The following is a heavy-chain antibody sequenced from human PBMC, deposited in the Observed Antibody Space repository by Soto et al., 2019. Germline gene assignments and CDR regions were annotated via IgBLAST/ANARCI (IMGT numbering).Heavy chain of an antibody. CDR3: VRDSPVGSTYSGYDGIDY. J-gene: IGHJ4*02. CDR2: IIPLLEIA. V-gene: IGHV1-69*08. CDR1: GGTFSNDI. Sequence: QVQVVQSGAEVKKPGSSVKVSCKASGGTFSNDIITWVRQAPGQGLEWMGRIIPLLEIANYAQKFQGRVTITADKSTSTAYVELNSLRSEDTAVYYCVRDSPVGSTYSGYDGIDYWGQGTLVTVSS. D-gene: IGHD5-12*01.